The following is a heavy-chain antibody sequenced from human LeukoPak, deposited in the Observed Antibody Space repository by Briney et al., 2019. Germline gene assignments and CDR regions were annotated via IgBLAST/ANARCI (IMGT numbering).Heavy chain of an antibody. CDR2: IRGSGNST. V-gene: IGHV3-23*01. D-gene: IGHD5-12*01. CDR3: AKMVSGFPNWFDP. Sequence: PAGGSLRLSCTASGFTFSTYVMSWVRQAPGKGLEWVSSIRGSGNSTYYADSVKGRFTISRDNSKNTLYLQMDSLRAEDTALYYCAKMVSGFPNWFDPWGQGTLVTVSS. J-gene: IGHJ5*02. CDR1: GFTFSTYV.